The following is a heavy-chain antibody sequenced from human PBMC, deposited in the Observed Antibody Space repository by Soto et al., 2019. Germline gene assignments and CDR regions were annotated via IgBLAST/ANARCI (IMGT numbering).Heavy chain of an antibody. Sequence: PGESLKISCKGSGYSFTSYWIGWVRQMPGKGLEWMGIIYPGDSDTRYSPSFQGQVTISADKSISTAYLQWSSLKASDTAMYYCARPLVRGHTYYYYGMDVWGQGTTVTVAS. V-gene: IGHV5-51*01. D-gene: IGHD3-10*01. CDR3: ARPLVRGHTYYYYGMDV. J-gene: IGHJ6*02. CDR1: GYSFTSYW. CDR2: IYPGDSDT.